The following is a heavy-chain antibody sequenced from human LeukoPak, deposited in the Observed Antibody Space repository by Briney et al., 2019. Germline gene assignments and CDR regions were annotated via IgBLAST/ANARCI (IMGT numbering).Heavy chain of an antibody. CDR1: GGSISSSSYD. CDR2: IYYSGST. J-gene: IGHJ4*02. CDR3: ARGIVATVFDY. D-gene: IGHD5-12*01. Sequence: SETLSLTCTVSGGSISSSSYDWGWIRQPPGKGLEWIGSIYYSGSTYYNPSLKSRVTISVDASKNQFSLKLSSVTAADTAVYYCARGIVATVFDYWGQGTLVTVSS. V-gene: IGHV4-39*01.